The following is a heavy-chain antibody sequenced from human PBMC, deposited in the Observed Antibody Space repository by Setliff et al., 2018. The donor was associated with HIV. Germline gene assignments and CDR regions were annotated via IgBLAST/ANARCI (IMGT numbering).Heavy chain of an antibody. J-gene: IGHJ3*02. CDR2: IFHSGNA. CDR3: ARRQSYYDILNGPAFDALDI. D-gene: IGHD3-9*01. Sequence: PSETLSLTCSVSGYSISSGYFWSWIRQPPGKGLEWIGSIFHSGNAHYSPPLKSRVTMSVDMSKNHFSLKLSSVTAADTAVYSCARRQSYYDILNGPAFDALDIWGQGTKVTVSS. CDR1: GYSISSGYF. V-gene: IGHV4-38-2*02.